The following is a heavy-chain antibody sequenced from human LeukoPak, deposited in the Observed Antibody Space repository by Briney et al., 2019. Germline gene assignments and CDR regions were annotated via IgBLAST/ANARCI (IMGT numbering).Heavy chain of an antibody. CDR1: GGSISSYY. Sequence: PSETLSLTCTVSGGSISSYYWSWIRQPPGKGLEWLGYIYYSGSTNYNPSLKSRVTISVDTSKNQFSLKLSSVTAADTAVYYCARVSSLNIAAAGGMSVAFDIWGQGTMVTVSS. CDR2: IYYSGST. V-gene: IGHV4-59*01. CDR3: ARVSSLNIAAAGGMSVAFDI. D-gene: IGHD6-13*01. J-gene: IGHJ3*02.